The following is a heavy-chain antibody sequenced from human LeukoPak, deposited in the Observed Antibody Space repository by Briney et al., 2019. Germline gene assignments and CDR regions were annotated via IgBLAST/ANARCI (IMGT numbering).Heavy chain of an antibody. CDR2: ISSSSSYI. CDR3: ASSAGGGLDYYYYYMDV. J-gene: IGHJ6*03. V-gene: IGHV3-21*01. D-gene: IGHD6-19*01. CDR1: GFTFSSYS. Sequence: PGGSLRLSCAASGFTFSSYSMNWVRQAPGKGLEWVSSISSSSSYIYYADSVKGRFTISRDNAKNSLYLQMNSLRAEDTAVYYCASSAGGGLDYYYYYMDVWGKGTTVTVSS.